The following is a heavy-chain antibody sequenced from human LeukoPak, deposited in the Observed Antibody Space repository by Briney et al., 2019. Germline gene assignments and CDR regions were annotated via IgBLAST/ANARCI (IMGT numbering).Heavy chain of an antibody. J-gene: IGHJ4*02. CDR2: IYSGGST. Sequence: QPGGSLSLSCAASGFTVSSNYMSWVRQAPGKGLEWVSVIYSGGSTYYADSVKGRFTISRDNSKNTLYLQMNSLRAEDTAVYYCARYSSGNFDYWGQGTLVTVSS. CDR1: GFTVSSNY. V-gene: IGHV3-53*01. D-gene: IGHD3-22*01. CDR3: ARYSSGNFDY.